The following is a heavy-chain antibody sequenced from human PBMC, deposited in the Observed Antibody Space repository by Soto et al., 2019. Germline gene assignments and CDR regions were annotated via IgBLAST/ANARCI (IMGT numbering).Heavy chain of an antibody. D-gene: IGHD3-10*01. V-gene: IGHV1-69*04. J-gene: IGHJ4*02. Sequence: ASVKVSCKASGGAFSSYTISWVRQAPGQGLEWMGRIIPILGIANYAQKFQGRVTITADKSTSTAYMELSSLRSEDTAVYYCARERFGEHQYYFDYWGQGTLVTVSS. CDR3: ARERFGEHQYYFDY. CDR2: IIPILGIA. CDR1: GGAFSSYT.